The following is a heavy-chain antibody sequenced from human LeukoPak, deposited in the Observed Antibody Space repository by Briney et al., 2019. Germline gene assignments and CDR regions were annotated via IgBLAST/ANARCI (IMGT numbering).Heavy chain of an antibody. CDR3: AKDIRRGDNYGYDQFAY. D-gene: IGHD5-18*01. Sequence: GGSLRLSCAASGFTFSSYEMHWVRQAPGKGLEWVSYISSSGSTIYYADSVKGRFTVSRDNSKNTLYLQMNSLRPEDTALYYCAKDIRRGDNYGYDQFAYWGQGTLVTVSS. V-gene: IGHV3-48*03. CDR2: ISSSGSTI. J-gene: IGHJ4*02. CDR1: GFTFSSYE.